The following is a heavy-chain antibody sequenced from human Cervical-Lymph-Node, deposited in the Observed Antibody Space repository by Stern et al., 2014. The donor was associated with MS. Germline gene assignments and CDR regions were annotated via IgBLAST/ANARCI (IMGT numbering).Heavy chain of an antibody. CDR2: ISSSGRGI. CDR3: VRDKWHSSDTSTDYYPFYFDY. V-gene: IGHV3-48*02. Sequence: EVQLVESGGDLVQPGGSLRLSCVASGFAFSTYSMNWFRQAPGKGLEWISYISSSGRGIYYADSFRGRFTISRGNAKNSLLLPMNYLKDEDTAVYYCVRDKWHSSDTSTDYYPFYFDYWGQGTLVAVSS. CDR1: GFAFSTYS. D-gene: IGHD3-10*01. J-gene: IGHJ4*02.